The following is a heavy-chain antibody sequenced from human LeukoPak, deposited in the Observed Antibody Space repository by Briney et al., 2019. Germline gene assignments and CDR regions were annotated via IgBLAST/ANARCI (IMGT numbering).Heavy chain of an antibody. D-gene: IGHD3-22*01. CDR1: GFTFSGSA. CDR3: TRHGGGYYYDSSGYPN. Sequence: GGSLRLSCAASGFTFSGSAMHWVRQASGKGLEWVGRIRSKANSYATAYAASVKGRFTISRDDSKNTAYLQMNSLKTEDTAVYYCTRHGGGYYYDSSGYPNWGQGTLVTVSS. J-gene: IGHJ4*02. CDR2: IRSKANSYAT. V-gene: IGHV3-73*01.